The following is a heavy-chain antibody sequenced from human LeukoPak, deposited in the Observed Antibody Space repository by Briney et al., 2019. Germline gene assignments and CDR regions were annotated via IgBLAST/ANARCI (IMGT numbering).Heavy chain of an antibody. D-gene: IGHD4-17*01. J-gene: IGHJ5*02. CDR3: AREGDDYGDYNEFDP. Sequence: ASVKVSCKASGYTFTSYYIHWLRQAPGQGPEWVGMINLIGGLTHYAPKFQGRVTITRDTSASTAYMELSSLRSEDTAVYYCAREGDDYGDYNEFDPWGQGTLVTVSS. V-gene: IGHV1-46*01. CDR1: GYTFTSYY. CDR2: INLIGGLT.